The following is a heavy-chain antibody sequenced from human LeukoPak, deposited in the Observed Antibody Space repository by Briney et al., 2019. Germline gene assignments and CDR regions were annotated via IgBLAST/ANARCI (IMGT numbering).Heavy chain of an antibody. Sequence: ASVKVSCKAPGVTFGTYAISWVRQAPGQGLEWMGGIIAMFTTANYAQKFQGRVTITADESTSTAYMELSSLRSEDTAVYYCACLSSGYYPYYFDYWGQGTLVTVSS. CDR2: IIAMFTTA. CDR1: GVTFGTYA. V-gene: IGHV1-69*13. CDR3: ACLSSGYYPYYFDY. J-gene: IGHJ4*02. D-gene: IGHD3-22*01.